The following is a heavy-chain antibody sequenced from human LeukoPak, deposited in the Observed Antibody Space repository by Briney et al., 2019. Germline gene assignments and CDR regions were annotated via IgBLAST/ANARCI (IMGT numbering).Heavy chain of an antibody. Sequence: SETLSLTCTVSGGSISSSSYYWGWIRQPPGKGLEWIGSIYYSGSTYYNPSLKSRVTISVDTSKNQFSLKLSSVTAADMAVYYCARVEQWLVDLIGYFDYWGQGTLVTVSS. CDR2: IYYSGST. D-gene: IGHD6-19*01. J-gene: IGHJ4*02. V-gene: IGHV4-39*01. CDR1: GGSISSSSYY. CDR3: ARVEQWLVDLIGYFDY.